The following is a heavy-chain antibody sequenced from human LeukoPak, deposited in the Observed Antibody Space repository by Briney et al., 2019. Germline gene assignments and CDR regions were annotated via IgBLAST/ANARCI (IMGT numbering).Heavy chain of an antibody. CDR1: GYTLTELS. CDR2: FDPEDGET. J-gene: IGHJ6*02. D-gene: IGHD3-10*01. CDR3: ATGLTMVRGRLTRYYYYYYGMDV. V-gene: IGHV1-24*01. Sequence: ASVKVSCKFSGYTLTELSMHWVRQAPGKGLEWMGGFDPEDGETIYAQKFQGRVTMTEDTSTDTAYMELSSLRSEDTAVYYCATGLTMVRGRLTRYYYYYYGMDVWGQGTTVTVSS.